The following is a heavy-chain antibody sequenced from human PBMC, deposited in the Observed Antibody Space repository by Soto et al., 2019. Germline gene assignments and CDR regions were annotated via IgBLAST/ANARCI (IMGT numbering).Heavy chain of an antibody. CDR2: MNPNSGNT. D-gene: IGHD3-22*01. CDR1: GYTFTSYD. Sequence: QVQLVQSGAEVKKPGAPVKVPCKASGYTFTSYDINWVRQATGQGLEWMGWMNPNSGNTGYAQKFQGRVTMTRNTSISTAYMELSSLRSEDTAVYYCARADYYDRSGYLLPCGYWGQGTLVTVSS. J-gene: IGHJ4*02. V-gene: IGHV1-8*01. CDR3: ARADYYDRSGYLLPCGY.